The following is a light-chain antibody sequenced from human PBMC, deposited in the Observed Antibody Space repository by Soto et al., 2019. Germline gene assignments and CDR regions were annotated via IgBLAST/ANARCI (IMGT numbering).Light chain of an antibody. CDR2: EVS. J-gene: IGLJ1*01. V-gene: IGLV2-8*01. CDR1: SSDIGAYIY. CDR3: SSYAGSNNFV. Sequence: QSALTQPPSAXXSPGQSVTISCTGTSSDIGAYIYVSWYQQHPGKAPKLMISEVSRRPSGVPERFSGSKSGNTASLTVSGLQADDEAHYYCSSYAGSNNFVFGTGTKLTVL.